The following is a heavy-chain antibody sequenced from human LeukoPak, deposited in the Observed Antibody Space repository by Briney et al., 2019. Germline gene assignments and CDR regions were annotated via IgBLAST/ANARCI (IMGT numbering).Heavy chain of an antibody. Sequence: ASVKVSCKASGYTFTSYYMHWVRQAPGQGLEWMGIINPSGGSTSYAQKFQGRVTMTRDTSTSTVYMELSSLRSEDTDVYYCARDGVVVPAAMREEKYYYYYGMDVWGKGTTVTVSS. CDR3: ARDGVVVPAAMREEKYYYYYGMDV. V-gene: IGHV1-46*01. CDR1: GYTFTSYY. J-gene: IGHJ6*04. D-gene: IGHD2-2*01. CDR2: INPSGGST.